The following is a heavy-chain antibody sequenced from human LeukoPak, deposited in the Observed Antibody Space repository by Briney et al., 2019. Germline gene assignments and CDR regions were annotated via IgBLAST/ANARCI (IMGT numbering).Heavy chain of an antibody. J-gene: IGHJ6*02. CDR3: AKDLGGKPYYYYGMDV. Sequence: PGGSLRLSCAASGFTFSSYAMSWVRQAPGKGLEWVSAISGGGGSTYYADSVKGRFTISRDNSKNTLYLQMNSPRAEDTAVYYCAKDLGGKPYYYYGMDVWGQGTTVTVSS. V-gene: IGHV3-23*01. CDR2: ISGGGGST. CDR1: GFTFSSYA.